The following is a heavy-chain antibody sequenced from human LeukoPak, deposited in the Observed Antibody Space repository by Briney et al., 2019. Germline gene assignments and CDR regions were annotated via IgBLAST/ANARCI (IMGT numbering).Heavy chain of an antibody. J-gene: IGHJ4*02. V-gene: IGHV3-21*01. CDR3: ARDGSVATPFDY. D-gene: IGHD2-15*01. CDR1: EFTFSSYS. CDR2: ISSSSSYI. Sequence: SGGSLRLSCAASEFTFSSYSMNWVRQAPGKGLEWVSSISSSSSYIYYADSVKGRFTISRDNAKNSLYLQMNSLRAEDTAVYYCARDGSVATPFDYWGQGTLVTVSS.